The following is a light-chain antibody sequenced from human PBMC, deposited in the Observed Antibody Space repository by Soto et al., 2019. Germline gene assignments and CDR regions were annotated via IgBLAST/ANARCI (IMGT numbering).Light chain of an antibody. CDR2: VVT. Sequence: QSVLTQPASVSASPGQSIAITCTGSRGAVGFYNYVSWYQHHPGKVPKRIIYVVTNRRSVVSNRCSGSKAGNPASLTISGVHAEDEADYYCCSYTTSSTRVFXSGTKRTAL. V-gene: IGLV2-14*01. J-gene: IGLJ1*01. CDR3: CSYTTSSTRV. CDR1: RGAVGFYNY.